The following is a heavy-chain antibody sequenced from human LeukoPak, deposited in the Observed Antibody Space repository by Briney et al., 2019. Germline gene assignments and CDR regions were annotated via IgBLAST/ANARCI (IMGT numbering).Heavy chain of an antibody. V-gene: IGHV4-30-4*01. Sequence: SETLSLTCTVSGGSISSGDYYWSWIRQPPGKGLEWIGYIYNSVRTYYNPSLKSRVTISVDTSRNQFSLNLRSVTAADTAVYYCARGMKLGGAFDYWGQGTLVTVSS. J-gene: IGHJ4*02. CDR1: GGSISSGDYY. D-gene: IGHD3-16*01. CDR2: IYNSVRT. CDR3: ARGMKLGGAFDY.